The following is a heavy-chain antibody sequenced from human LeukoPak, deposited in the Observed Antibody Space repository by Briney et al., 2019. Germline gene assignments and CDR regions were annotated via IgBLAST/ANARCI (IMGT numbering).Heavy chain of an antibody. CDR2: INHSGST. V-gene: IGHV4-34*01. Sequence: SETLSLTCAVYGGSFSGYYWSWIRQPPGKGLEWIGEINHSGSTNYNPSLKSRVTISVDTSKNQFSLKLTSVAAADTAVYYCARGVCSGGSCYSEWNYWGQGTLVTVSS. D-gene: IGHD2-15*01. J-gene: IGHJ4*02. CDR3: ARGVCSGGSCYSEWNY. CDR1: GGSFSGYY.